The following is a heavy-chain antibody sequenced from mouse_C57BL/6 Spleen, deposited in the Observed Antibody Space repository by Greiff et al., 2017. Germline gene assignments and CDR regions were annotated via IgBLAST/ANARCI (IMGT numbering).Heavy chain of an antibody. V-gene: IGHV1-80*01. Sequence: QVQLQQSGAELVKPGASVKISCKASGYAFSSYWLNWVKQRPGKGLEWIGQIYPGDGDTNYNGKFKGKATLTADKSSSTAYMQLSSLTSEDSAVYFCARRGYSNPFAYWGQGTLVTVSA. CDR3: ARRGYSNPFAY. CDR2: IYPGDGDT. CDR1: GYAFSSYW. D-gene: IGHD2-5*01. J-gene: IGHJ3*01.